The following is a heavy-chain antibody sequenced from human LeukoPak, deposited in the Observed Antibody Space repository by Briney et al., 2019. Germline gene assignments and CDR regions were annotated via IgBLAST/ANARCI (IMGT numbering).Heavy chain of an antibody. CDR1: GYTFGGNY. V-gene: IGHV1-2*02. D-gene: IGHD4-11*01. Sequence: ASVKISCKASGYTFGGNYIHWLRQAPGQGLEWMGWIDANNGDTKSAQKFQGRVTMSRDTSISTAYMDLSSLSPDDAAVYYCARDPSSVTLYFFDSWGQGTLVTVSS. CDR2: IDANNGDT. CDR3: ARDPSSVTLYFFDS. J-gene: IGHJ4*02.